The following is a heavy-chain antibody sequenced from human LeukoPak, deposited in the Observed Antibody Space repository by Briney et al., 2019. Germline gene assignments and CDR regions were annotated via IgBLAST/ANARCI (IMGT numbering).Heavy chain of an antibody. CDR2: ISSNGDST. CDR1: GFPLSRST. D-gene: IGHD6-13*01. CDR3: ARAGTPGTFDY. Sequence: GGSLRLSCAASGFPLSRSTMHWVRQAPGKGLESVSAISSNGDSTYYVKSVKGRFTISRDSSKNTLYLQMDSLRPEDMAVYYCARAGTPGTFDYWGQGTLVTVSS. J-gene: IGHJ4*02. V-gene: IGHV3-64*01.